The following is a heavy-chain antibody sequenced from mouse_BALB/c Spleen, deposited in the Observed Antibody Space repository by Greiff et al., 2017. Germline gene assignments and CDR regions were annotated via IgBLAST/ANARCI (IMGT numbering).Heavy chain of an antibody. J-gene: IGHJ4*01. CDR3: AEGGSYYAMDY. V-gene: IGHV5-17*02. CDR1: GFTFSSFG. Sequence: EVQGVESGGGLVQPGGSRKLSCAASGFTFSSFGMHWVRQAPEKGLEWVAYISSGSSTIYYADTVKGRFTISRDNPKNTLFLQMTSLRSEDTAMYYCAEGGSYYAMDYWGQGTSVTVSS. CDR2: ISSGSSTI.